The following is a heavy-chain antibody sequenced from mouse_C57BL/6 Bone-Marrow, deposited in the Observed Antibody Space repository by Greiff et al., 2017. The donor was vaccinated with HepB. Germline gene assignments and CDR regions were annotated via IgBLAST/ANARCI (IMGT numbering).Heavy chain of an antibody. J-gene: IGHJ4*01. D-gene: IGHD1-1*01. V-gene: IGHV1-64*01. CDR1: GYTFTSYW. CDR3: ARQYGSSLMDY. Sequence: VQLQQSGAELVKPGASVKLSCKASGYTFTSYWMHWVKQRPGQGLEWIGMIHPNSGSTNYNEKFKSKATLTVDKSSSTAYMQLSSLTSEDSAVYYCARQYGSSLMDYWGQGTSVTVSS. CDR2: IHPNSGST.